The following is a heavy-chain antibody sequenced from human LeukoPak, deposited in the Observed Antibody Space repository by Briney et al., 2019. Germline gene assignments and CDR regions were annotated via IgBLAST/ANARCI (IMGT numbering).Heavy chain of an antibody. CDR1: GGSISSSSYY. CDR3: ARIEYSSSCDY. D-gene: IGHD6-6*01. J-gene: IGHJ4*02. CDR2: IYYSGST. Sequence: SETLSLTCTVSGGSISSSSYYWGWIRQPPGKGLECIGSIYYSGSTYYNPSVKSRVTISVDTSKNQFSLKLSFVTAADTAVYYCARIEYSSSCDYWGQGTLVTVSS. V-gene: IGHV4-39*07.